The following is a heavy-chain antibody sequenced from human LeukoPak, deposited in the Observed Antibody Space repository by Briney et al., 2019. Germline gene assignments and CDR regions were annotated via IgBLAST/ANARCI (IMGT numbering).Heavy chain of an antibody. CDR3: ARDLSQLEQGWFDP. J-gene: IGHJ5*02. Sequence: GGSLRPSCAASGFTFSSYAMHWVRQAPGKGLEWVAVISYDGSNKYYADSVKGRFTIPRDNSRNTLYLQMNSLRAEDTAVYYCARDLSQLEQGWFDPWGQGTLVTVSS. CDR1: GFTFSSYA. V-gene: IGHV3-30-3*01. CDR2: ISYDGSNK. D-gene: IGHD1-1*01.